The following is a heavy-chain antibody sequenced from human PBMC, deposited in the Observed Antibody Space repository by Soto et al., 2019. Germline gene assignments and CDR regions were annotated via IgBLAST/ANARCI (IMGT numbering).Heavy chain of an antibody. CDR2: MIPIFGTA. CDR3: ARGRYYDSSGYYYAFDY. D-gene: IGHD3-22*01. V-gene: IGHV1-69*06. J-gene: IGHJ4*02. CDR1: GGTFSSYA. Sequence: QVQLVQSGAEVKKPGSSVKVSCKASGGTFSSYAISWVRQAPGQGLEWMGGMIPIFGTANYAQKFQGRVTITADKSTSTAYMELSSLRSEDTAVYYCARGRYYDSSGYYYAFDYWGQGTLVTVSS.